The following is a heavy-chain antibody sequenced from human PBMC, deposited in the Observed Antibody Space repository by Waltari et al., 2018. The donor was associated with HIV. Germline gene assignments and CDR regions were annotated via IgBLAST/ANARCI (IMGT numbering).Heavy chain of an antibody. CDR3: ARVRIAAAGKGYYGMDV. Sequence: QVQLVQSGAEVKKPGASVKVSCKASGYTFTSYAMHWVRQAPGQRLEWMGWINAGNGNTKYSQKFQGRVTITRDTSASTAYMGLSSLRSEDTAVYYCARVRIAAAGKGYYGMDVWGQGTTVTVSS. V-gene: IGHV1-3*01. J-gene: IGHJ6*02. D-gene: IGHD6-13*01. CDR1: GYTFTSYA. CDR2: INAGNGNT.